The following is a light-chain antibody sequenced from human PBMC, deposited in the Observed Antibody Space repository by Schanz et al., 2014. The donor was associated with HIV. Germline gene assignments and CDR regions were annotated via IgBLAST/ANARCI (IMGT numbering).Light chain of an antibody. Sequence: QSVLTQPPSASGTPGQRVTISCSGTSSNIGSNNVNWYQHLAGTAPKLLIYNNNQRPSGVPDRFSGSKSGTSASLAISGLQPEDESDYYCAAWDDSLNGFWVFGGGTKLTVL. J-gene: IGLJ3*02. V-gene: IGLV1-44*01. CDR1: SSNIGSNN. CDR3: AAWDDSLNGFWV. CDR2: NNN.